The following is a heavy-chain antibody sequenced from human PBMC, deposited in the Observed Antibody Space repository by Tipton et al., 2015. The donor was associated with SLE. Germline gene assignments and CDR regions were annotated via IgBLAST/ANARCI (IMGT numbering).Heavy chain of an antibody. CDR2: NYYSGST. D-gene: IGHD4-23*01. CDR3: ARTFPYGGFDP. V-gene: IGHV4-59*01. CDR1: GGSISSYY. J-gene: IGHJ5*02. Sequence: TLSLTCTVSGGSISSYYWSWIRQPPGKGLEWIGYNYYSGSTNYNPSLKSRVTISVDTSKNQFSLKLSSVTAADTAVYYCARTFPYGGFDPWGQGTLVTVSS.